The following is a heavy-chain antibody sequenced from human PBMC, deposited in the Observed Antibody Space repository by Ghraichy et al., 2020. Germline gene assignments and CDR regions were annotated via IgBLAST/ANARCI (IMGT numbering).Heavy chain of an antibody. CDR1: GFTFSDYW. CDR3: ARGVRDRPGLGDY. CDR2: INEDGSEK. V-gene: IGHV3-7*04. D-gene: IGHD1-14*01. J-gene: IGHJ4*02. Sequence: GGSMRLSCAASGFTFSDYWMSWVRQAPGKGLEWVANINEDGSEKYYVDSVKGRFTISRDNAKNSLYLHMNSLRAEDTAVYYCARGVRDRPGLGDYWGQGTLVTVSS.